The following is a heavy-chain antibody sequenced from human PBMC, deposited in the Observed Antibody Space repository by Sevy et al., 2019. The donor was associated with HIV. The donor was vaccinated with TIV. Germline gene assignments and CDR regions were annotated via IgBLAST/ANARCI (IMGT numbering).Heavy chain of an antibody. CDR1: GYTFTSYD. Sequence: ASVTVSCKASGYTFTSYDINWVRQATGQGLEWMGWMNPNSGNTGYAQKFQGRVTMTRNTSISTAYMELSSLRSEDTAVYYCARVLYYYDSSGYSYYFDYWGQGTLVTVSS. CDR2: MNPNSGNT. V-gene: IGHV1-8*01. J-gene: IGHJ4*02. D-gene: IGHD3-22*01. CDR3: ARVLYYYDSSGYSYYFDY.